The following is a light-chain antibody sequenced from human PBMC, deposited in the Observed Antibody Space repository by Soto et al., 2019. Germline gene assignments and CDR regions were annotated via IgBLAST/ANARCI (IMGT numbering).Light chain of an antibody. CDR3: CSYAGSSTYV. V-gene: IGLV2-23*01. CDR2: EGS. Sequence: QSALTQPASVSGSPGQSITISCTGTSSDVGSYNLVSWYQQQPGKAPKIMIYEGSKRPSGVSNRFSGSKSGNTASLTISGLQAEDEADYYCCSYAGSSTYVFGTGTKVTVL. J-gene: IGLJ1*01. CDR1: SSDVGSYNL.